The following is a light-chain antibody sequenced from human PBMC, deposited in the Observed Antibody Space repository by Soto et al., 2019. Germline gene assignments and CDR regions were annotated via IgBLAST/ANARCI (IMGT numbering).Light chain of an antibody. CDR3: QKYTNVPA. V-gene: IGKV1-27*01. CDR1: QGISNY. CDR2: AAS. J-gene: IGKJ4*01. Sequence: DIQMTQSPSSLSASVGDRVTITCRASQGISNYLAWYQQIPGKVPKLLISAASTLQSGVPSLFSGSGSGTDFTLTISSRQPEDVATYYCQKYTNVPAFGGGTKVEI.